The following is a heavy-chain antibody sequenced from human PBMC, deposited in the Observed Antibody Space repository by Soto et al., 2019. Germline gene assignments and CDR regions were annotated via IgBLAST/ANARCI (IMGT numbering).Heavy chain of an antibody. V-gene: IGHV4-31*03. CDR2: IYYSGST. Sequence: SETLSLTCTVSGGSISSGGYYWSWIRQHPGKGLEWIGYIYYSGSTYYNPSLKSRVTISVDTSKNQFSLKLSSVTAADTAVYYCARDGCSSTSCYHGRILLDVWGQGTTVTVSS. CDR3: ARDGCSSTSCYHGRILLDV. J-gene: IGHJ6*02. CDR1: GGSISSGGYY. D-gene: IGHD2-2*01.